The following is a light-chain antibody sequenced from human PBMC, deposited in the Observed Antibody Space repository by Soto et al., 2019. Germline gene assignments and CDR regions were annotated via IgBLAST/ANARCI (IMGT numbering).Light chain of an antibody. Sequence: EIVLTQSPGTLSLSPGERVTLSCRASQSVSSAYLAWYQQKPGQAPRLLIFGASTRATGIPDRFSGSGSGTEFTLTISRLEPEDFAMYYCQQYGSSPRTFGQGTKVEIK. J-gene: IGKJ1*01. V-gene: IGKV3-20*01. CDR3: QQYGSSPRT. CDR1: QSVSSAY. CDR2: GAS.